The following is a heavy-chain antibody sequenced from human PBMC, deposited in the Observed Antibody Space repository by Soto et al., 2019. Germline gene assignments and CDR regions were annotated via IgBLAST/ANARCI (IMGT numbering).Heavy chain of an antibody. CDR2: MSHSGGT. J-gene: IGHJ3*02. D-gene: IGHD1-1*01. CDR1: GGFVSSGSYY. Sequence: QVQLQQWGAGLLKPSETLSLTCAVYGGFVSSGSYYWSWIRQPPGKGLEWIGEMSHSGGTNFNPSRMSIVTISVDTSKNQFSLKLSAVTAAYTALDYCARVERGTATTVVDAFDIWGPGTMVTVSS. V-gene: IGHV4-34*01. CDR3: ARVERGTATTVVDAFDI.